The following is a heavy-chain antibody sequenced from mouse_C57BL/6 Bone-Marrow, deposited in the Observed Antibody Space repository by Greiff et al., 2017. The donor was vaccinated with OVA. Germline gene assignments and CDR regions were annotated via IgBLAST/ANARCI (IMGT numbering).Heavy chain of an antibody. CDR2: IWSGGST. CDR1: GFSLTSYG. CDR3: DRTYYDYDRAWFDY. Sequence: QVQLKQSGPGLVQPSQSLSITCTVSGFSLTSYGVHWVRQSPGKGLEWLGVIWSGGSTDYNAAFISRLSISKDNSKSQVFFKMNSLQADDTDIYYCDRTYYDYDRAWFDYWGQGTLVTVSA. D-gene: IGHD2-4*01. J-gene: IGHJ3*01. V-gene: IGHV2-2*01.